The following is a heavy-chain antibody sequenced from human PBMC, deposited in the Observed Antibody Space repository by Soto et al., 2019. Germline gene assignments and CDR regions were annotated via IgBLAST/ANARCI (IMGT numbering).Heavy chain of an antibody. D-gene: IGHD1-20*01. V-gene: IGHV3-74*01. CDR2: INNDGSDT. CDR3: SRDITVTPVY. J-gene: IGHJ4*02. Sequence: EVHLVESGGGLVQPGGTLKLSCAASGFIFSDSWMHWVRQAPGKGLVWLSRINNDGSDTTYADSVKGRFTVSRDNTRNTLYLEMKNLRAEDTAVYYCSRDITVTPVYWGQGTLVTVSS. CDR1: GFIFSDSW.